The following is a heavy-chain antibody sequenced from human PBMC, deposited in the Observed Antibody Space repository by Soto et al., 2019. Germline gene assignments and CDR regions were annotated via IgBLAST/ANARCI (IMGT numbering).Heavy chain of an antibody. V-gene: IGHV1-69*13. D-gene: IGHD3-3*01. CDR1: GGTFSSYA. Sequence: SVKVSCKASGGTFSSYAISWVRQAPGQGLEWMGGIIPIFGTANYAQKFQGRVTITADESTSTAYMELSSLRSEDTAVYYCARDADYDFWSGHEFDPWGQGTLVTVSS. J-gene: IGHJ5*02. CDR3: ARDADYDFWSGHEFDP. CDR2: IIPIFGTA.